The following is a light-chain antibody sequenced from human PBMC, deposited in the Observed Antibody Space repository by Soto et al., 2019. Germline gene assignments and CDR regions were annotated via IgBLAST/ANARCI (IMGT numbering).Light chain of an antibody. V-gene: IGKV1-39*01. CDR2: AAS. CDR1: QSIGVY. J-gene: IGKJ2*01. CDR3: QQTYRIPYT. Sequence: DIQMTQSPSSLSVSIGDRVTITCRSSQSIGVYLNWYQKKPGTPPKLLIYAASNLQSGVPSRFIGRGSGTDFTLTISSLQPEDFASYYCQQTYRIPYTFSQGTKLEI.